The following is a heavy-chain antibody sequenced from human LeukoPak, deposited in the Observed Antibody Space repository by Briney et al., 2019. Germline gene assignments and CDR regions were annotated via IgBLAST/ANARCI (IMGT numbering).Heavy chain of an antibody. D-gene: IGHD3-16*01. CDR3: AKGAEIDL. V-gene: IGHV3-23*01. Sequence: GGSLRPSCATSGFTFTNYAMNWVRQAPGKGLEWVSAVTGPGDTTYYADSVKSRFFMSREDSKTTVYLQMNSLRAEDTAIYYCAKGAEIDLWGQGTLVTVSS. CDR1: GFTFTNYA. CDR2: VTGPGDTT. J-gene: IGHJ5*02.